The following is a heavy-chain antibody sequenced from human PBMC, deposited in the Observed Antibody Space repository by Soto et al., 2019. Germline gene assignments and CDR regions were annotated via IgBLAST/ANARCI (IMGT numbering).Heavy chain of an antibody. CDR1: GFTFSSYA. Sequence: EVQLLESGGCLVQPGGSLRLSCAASGFTFSSYAMSWVRQAPGKGLEWFSAISGSGGSTYYAGSVKGRFTISRDNSKNTLALQMNSLSAEDSALYYCAKDGMVAAAGFYYFDYWGQGTLVTVSS. D-gene: IGHD6-13*01. CDR2: ISGSGGST. V-gene: IGHV3-23*01. J-gene: IGHJ4*02. CDR3: AKDGMVAAAGFYYFDY.